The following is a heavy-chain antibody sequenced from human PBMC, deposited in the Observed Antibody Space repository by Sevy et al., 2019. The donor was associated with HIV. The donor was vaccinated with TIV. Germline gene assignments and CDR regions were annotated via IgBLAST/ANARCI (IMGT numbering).Heavy chain of an antibody. J-gene: IGHJ3*02. CDR3: ARDRGAMITFGGVKGAFDI. CDR2: IFYSGST. V-gene: IGHV4-31*03. CDR1: GGSISSGDYY. Sequence: SETLYLTCTVSGGSISSGDYYWSWIRQRPGKGLEWIGYIFYSGSTYYNPSLKSRVTISIDTSKNQFSLKLSSVTAADTAVYYCARDRGAMITFGGVKGAFDIWGQGTMVTVSS. D-gene: IGHD3-16*01.